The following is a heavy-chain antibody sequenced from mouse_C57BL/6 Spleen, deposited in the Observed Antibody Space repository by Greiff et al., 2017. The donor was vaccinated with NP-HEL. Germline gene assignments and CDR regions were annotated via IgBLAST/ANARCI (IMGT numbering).Heavy chain of an antibody. V-gene: IGHV2-2*01. D-gene: IGHD2-5*01. Sequence: QVQLQQSGPGLVQPSQSLSITCTVSGFSLTSYGVHWVRQSPGKGLEWLGVIWSGGSTDYNAAFISRLSISKDNSKSQVFFKMNSLQADDTAIYYCARPPTIVTTYYAMDYWGQGTSVTVSS. CDR2: IWSGGST. J-gene: IGHJ4*01. CDR3: ARPPTIVTTYYAMDY. CDR1: GFSLTSYG.